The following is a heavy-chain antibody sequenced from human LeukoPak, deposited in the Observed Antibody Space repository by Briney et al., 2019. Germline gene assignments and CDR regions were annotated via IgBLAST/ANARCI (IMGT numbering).Heavy chain of an antibody. V-gene: IGHV3-21*01. CDR2: ISDSGTYI. CDR1: GFALDSHT. J-gene: IGHJ4*02. Sequence: PGGSLRLSCTASGFALDSHTMNWVRQAPGEGLEWLSSISDSGTYIYYANSVKGRFTISRDSAKNSLYLHMHSLRAEDTAVHYCVREATSGWFYFDYWGQGTLVTVSS. CDR3: VREATSGWFYFDY. D-gene: IGHD6-19*01.